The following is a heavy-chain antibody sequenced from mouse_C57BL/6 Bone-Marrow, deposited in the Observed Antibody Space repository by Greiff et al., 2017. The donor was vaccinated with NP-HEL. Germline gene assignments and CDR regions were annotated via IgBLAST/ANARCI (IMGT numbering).Heavy chain of an antibody. CDR1: GFTFSDYG. J-gene: IGHJ2*01. CDR3: AGGGNYDY. V-gene: IGHV5-17*01. D-gene: IGHD2-1*01. CDR2: ISSGSSTI. Sequence: EVKLMESGGGLVKPGGSLKLSCAASGFTFSDYGMHWVRQAPEKGLEWVAYISSGSSTIYYADTVKGRFTISRDNAKNTLFLQMTSLRSEDTAMYYCAGGGNYDYWGQGTTLTVSS.